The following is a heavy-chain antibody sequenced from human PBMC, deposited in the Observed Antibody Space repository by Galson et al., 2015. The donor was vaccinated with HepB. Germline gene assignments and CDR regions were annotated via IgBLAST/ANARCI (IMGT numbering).Heavy chain of an antibody. CDR1: GGSISSSNW. V-gene: IGHV4-4*02. D-gene: IGHD1-26*01. CDR2: IYHSGST. CDR3: AREFAGSYLSDDAFDI. Sequence: SETLSLTCAVSGGSISSSNWWSWVRQPPGKGLEWIGEIYHSGSTNYNPSLKSRVTISVDKSKNQFSLKLSSVTAADTAVYYCAREFAGSYLSDDAFDIWGQGTMVTVSS. J-gene: IGHJ3*02.